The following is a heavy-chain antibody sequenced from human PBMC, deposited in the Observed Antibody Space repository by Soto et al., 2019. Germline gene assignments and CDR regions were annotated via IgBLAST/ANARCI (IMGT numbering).Heavy chain of an antibody. V-gene: IGHV1-3*01. D-gene: IGHD1-20*01. CDR2: IKAGNGNT. CDR3: ARVTRTTPYYYYCIAV. Sequence: QVQLVQSGAEVKKPGASVQDSCKASGYTFTSYAMHWVRQAPGQRLGWMGWIKAGNGNTKYSQKFHGRVTITRATSASTADMELGSLRSQDTSDYYCARVTRTTPYYYYCIAVWGKGTTVTVSS. J-gene: IGHJ6*03. CDR1: GYTFTSYA.